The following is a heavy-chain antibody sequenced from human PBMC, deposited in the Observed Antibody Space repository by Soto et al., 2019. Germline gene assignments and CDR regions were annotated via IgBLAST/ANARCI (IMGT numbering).Heavy chain of an antibody. CDR1: GFTFSSYA. CDR2: ISGSGGST. CDR3: APATASTYYYGMDV. D-gene: IGHD1-26*01. V-gene: IGHV3-23*01. Sequence: PGGSLRLSCAASGFTFSSYAMSWVRQAPGKGLEWVSAISGSGGSTYYADSVKGRFTISRDNSKNTLYLQMNSLRAEDTAVYYCAPATASTYYYGMDVWGQGTTVTVSS. J-gene: IGHJ6*02.